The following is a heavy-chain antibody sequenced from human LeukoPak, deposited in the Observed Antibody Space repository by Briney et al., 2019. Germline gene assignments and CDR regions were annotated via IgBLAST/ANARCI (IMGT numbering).Heavy chain of an antibody. Sequence: PGGSLRLSCAASGFTFSSYWMHWVRQAPGKGLVWVSHITSDGSSTSYADSVKGRFTISRDNAKNTLYLQMNSLRAEDTAVYYCASDGSGPVPFDLWGRGTLVTVSS. CDR2: ITSDGSST. CDR1: GFTFSSYW. CDR3: ASDGSGPVPFDL. D-gene: IGHD6-19*01. V-gene: IGHV3-74*01. J-gene: IGHJ2*01.